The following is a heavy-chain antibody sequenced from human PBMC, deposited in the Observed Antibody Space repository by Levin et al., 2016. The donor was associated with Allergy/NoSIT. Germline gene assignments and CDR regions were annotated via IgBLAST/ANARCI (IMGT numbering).Heavy chain of an antibody. CDR2: IYWDDDK. Sequence: SGPTLVKPTQTLTLTCTFSGFSLSTSGVGVGWIRQPPGKALEWLALIYWDDDKRYSPSLKSRLTITKDTSKNQVVLTMTNMDPVDTATYYCAHILRSAKEYSSSSGWDPLIIGDYWGQGTLVTVSS. D-gene: IGHD6-6*01. CDR3: AHILRSAKEYSSSSGWDPLIIGDY. J-gene: IGHJ4*02. V-gene: IGHV2-5*02. CDR1: GFSLSTSGVG.